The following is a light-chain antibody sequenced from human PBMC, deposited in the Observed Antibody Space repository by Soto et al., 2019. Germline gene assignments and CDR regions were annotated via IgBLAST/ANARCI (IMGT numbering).Light chain of an antibody. CDR2: GAS. Sequence: EIVMTQSPATLSLSPGERATVSCRASQSVSSNLAWYQQKPGQAPRLLIYGASTRATGIPARFSGSGSGTEFTLTISSLQSEDFAVYYCQQYNIWPPYTFGQGTKVDIK. CDR1: QSVSSN. V-gene: IGKV3-15*01. J-gene: IGKJ2*01. CDR3: QQYNIWPPYT.